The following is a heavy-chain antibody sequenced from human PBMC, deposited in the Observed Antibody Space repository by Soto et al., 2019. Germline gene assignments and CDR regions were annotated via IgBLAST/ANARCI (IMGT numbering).Heavy chain of an antibody. CDR2: IYPGDSDT. V-gene: IGHV5-51*01. Sequence: GESLKISCKGSGYSFTNYWIGWVRQMPGKGLEWMGIIYPGDSDTRYSPSFQGQVTISADKSISTAYLQWSSLKASDTAMYYCARRRREKLNGITARSLYYYYYMDVWGKGTTVTVSS. D-gene: IGHD6-6*01. J-gene: IGHJ6*03. CDR3: ARRRREKLNGITARSLYYYYYMDV. CDR1: GYSFTNYW.